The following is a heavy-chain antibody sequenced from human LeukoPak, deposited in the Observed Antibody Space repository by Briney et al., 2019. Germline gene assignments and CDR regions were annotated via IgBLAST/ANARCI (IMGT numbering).Heavy chain of an antibody. Sequence: PGGSLRLSCAASGFTFSSYGMHWVRQAPGKGLEWVAFIRYDGSNKYYADSVKGRFTISRDNSKNTLYLQMNSLRAEDTAVYYCARDYIVVVPARVSDYYYYYYMDVWGKGTTVTVSS. CDR2: IRYDGSNK. J-gene: IGHJ6*03. D-gene: IGHD2-2*01. CDR3: ARDYIVVVPARVSDYYYYYYMDV. CDR1: GFTFSSYG. V-gene: IGHV3-30*02.